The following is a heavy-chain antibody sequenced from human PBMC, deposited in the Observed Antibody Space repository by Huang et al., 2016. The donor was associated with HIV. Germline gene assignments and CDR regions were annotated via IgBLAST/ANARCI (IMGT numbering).Heavy chain of an antibody. D-gene: IGHD3-3*01. CDR1: GFTFSNYW. V-gene: IGHV3-7*01. CDR2: IKEDGSEK. CDR3: ARENDFWSGPDAFDI. Sequence: EVQLVESGGGLVQPGGSLRLSCAAFGFTFSNYWMGGVGQAPGKGLEWVANIKEDGSEKFYVDSVKGRFTISRDNAKDSLYLQMNSLRAEDTAVYYCARENDFWSGPDAFDIWGQGTMVTVSS. J-gene: IGHJ3*02.